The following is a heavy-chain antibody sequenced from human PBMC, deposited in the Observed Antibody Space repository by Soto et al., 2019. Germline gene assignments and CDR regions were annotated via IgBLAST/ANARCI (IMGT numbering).Heavy chain of an antibody. J-gene: IGHJ4*02. D-gene: IGHD1-26*01. V-gene: IGHV3-33*01. CDR1: GFSFSNYG. Sequence: QVQLVESGGGVVQPGRSLRLSCAATGFSFSNYGMHWVRQAPGKGLEWVAVIWNDGDNRYYGDSVKGRFTISRDISKNTVYLQINSLRAEDTAVYFCARDKAYTGNYGPFDYWGQGTLVTVSS. CDR3: ARDKAYTGNYGPFDY. CDR2: IWNDGDNR.